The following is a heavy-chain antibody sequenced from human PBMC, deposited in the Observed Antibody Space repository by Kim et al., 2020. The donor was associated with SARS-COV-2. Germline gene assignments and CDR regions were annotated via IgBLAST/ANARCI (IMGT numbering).Heavy chain of an antibody. CDR2: VKQDGSEK. J-gene: IGHJ4*01. CDR3: ARVNYDSGGYYLQFDY. D-gene: IGHD3-22*01. Sequence: GGSLRLSCAASGFTSSSYWMSWVRQAPGKGLEWVASVKQDGSEKFYVDSVKGRFTISRDSAKNSLYLQMNSLRAEDTAVYYCARVNYDSGGYYLQFDYWG. V-gene: IGHV3-7*01. CDR1: GFTSSSYW.